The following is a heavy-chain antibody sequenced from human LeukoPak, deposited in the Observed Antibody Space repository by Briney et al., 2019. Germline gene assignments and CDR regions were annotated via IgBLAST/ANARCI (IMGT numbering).Heavy chain of an antibody. CDR1: GFTFSSYW. V-gene: IGHV3-7*01. CDR2: IKQDGSEK. Sequence: PGGSLRLSCAASGFTFSSYWMSWVRQAPGKGLEWVANIKQDGSEKYYVDSVKGRFTISRDNAKNSLYLQMNSLRAEDTAVYYCARVEDMVRGDPFDYWGQGTLVTVSS. CDR3: ARVEDMVRGDPFDY. J-gene: IGHJ4*02. D-gene: IGHD3-10*01.